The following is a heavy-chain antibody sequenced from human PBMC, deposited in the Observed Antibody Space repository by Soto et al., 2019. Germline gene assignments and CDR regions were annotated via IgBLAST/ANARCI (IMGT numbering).Heavy chain of an antibody. CDR1: GGTINSSF. CDR2: IYYSGTT. V-gene: IGHV4-59*01. J-gene: IGHJ4*02. D-gene: IGHD3-10*01. Sequence: SETLSLTCTVYGGTINSSFCSWTRHAPGRGLEWIGQIYYSGTTSYSPSLKSRVTRSVDTSNNQFSLEVHSVTAADTAVYYCARAGTKMVHFDYWGQGTLGTVSS. CDR3: ARAGTKMVHFDY.